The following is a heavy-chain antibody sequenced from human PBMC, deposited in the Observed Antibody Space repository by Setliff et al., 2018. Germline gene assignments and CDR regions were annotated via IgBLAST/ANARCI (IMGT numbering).Heavy chain of an antibody. V-gene: IGHV1-18*01. CDR1: GGTFSSYG. CDR3: ARAKKDIVIVPRADVFDY. J-gene: IGHJ4*02. D-gene: IGHD2-2*01. Sequence: ASVKVSCKASGGTFSSYGITWVRQAPGQGLEWMGWISVYSGYTVYSQKVQGRVTMTTDTSTNTAYMELRSLRSDDTAIYYCARAKKDIVIVPRADVFDYWGQGALVTVSS. CDR2: ISVYSGYT.